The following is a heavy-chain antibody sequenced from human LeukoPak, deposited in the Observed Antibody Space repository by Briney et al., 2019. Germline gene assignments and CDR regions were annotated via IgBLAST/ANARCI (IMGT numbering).Heavy chain of an antibody. Sequence: ADTLSLTCTVCGGSISSSRYYRGRIRQPPGKGLEWIGSIYYSGSTYYNPSLKSRVTISVDTSKNQFSLKLSSVTAADTAVYYCARERVTGYSYLDVWGKGTTVSVS. CDR3: ARERVTGYSYLDV. D-gene: IGHD3-10*01. J-gene: IGHJ6*03. CDR1: GGSISSSRYY. V-gene: IGHV4-39*07. CDR2: IYYSGST.